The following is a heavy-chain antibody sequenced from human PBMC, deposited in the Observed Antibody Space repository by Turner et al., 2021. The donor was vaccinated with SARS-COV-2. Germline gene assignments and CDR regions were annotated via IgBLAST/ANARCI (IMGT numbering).Heavy chain of an antibody. D-gene: IGHD3-16*01. CDR2: ISPHSRDT. V-gene: IGHV1-2*07. CDR1: GYTFPAYY. CDR3: AREGGFSYDHDTFRM. Sequence: QVHLVPSGAEVRKPGASGKVSCKASGYTFPAYYIHWQRQAPGQGPEWMGCISPHSRDTNYSHKSQGRVTITRDTSINTAYMELSRLRSDDTAVYYCAREGGFSYDHDTFRMWGQGTMVTVSS. J-gene: IGHJ3*02.